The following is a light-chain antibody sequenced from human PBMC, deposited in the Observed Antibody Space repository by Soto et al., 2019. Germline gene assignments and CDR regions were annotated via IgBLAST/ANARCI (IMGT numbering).Light chain of an antibody. CDR3: HQYGSAPWT. CDR1: QSVSSSY. V-gene: IGKV3-20*01. CDR2: GAS. Sequence: EIVLTQSPGTLSLSPGERATLSCRASQSVSSSYLAWYQQKPGQAPRLLIYGASNRATGIPDRFSGSGSGTDFTLTISRLEPEDFALYYCHQYGSAPWTVGQGTKVEIK. J-gene: IGKJ1*01.